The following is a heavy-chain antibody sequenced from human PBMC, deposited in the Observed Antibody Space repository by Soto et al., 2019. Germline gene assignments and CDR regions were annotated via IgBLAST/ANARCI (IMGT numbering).Heavy chain of an antibody. CDR2: INPSGGST. J-gene: IGHJ3*02. CDR3: ARTGATHGDYLLRRHAFDI. CDR1: GYGFTSYY. D-gene: IGHD4-17*01. Sequence: ASVKVSCKAGGYGFTSYYMHWVRQAPGQGLEWMGIINPSGGSTSYAQKFQGRVTMTRDTSTSTVYMELSSLRSEDTAVYYCARTGATHGDYLLRRHAFDIWGQGTMVTVSS. V-gene: IGHV1-46*03.